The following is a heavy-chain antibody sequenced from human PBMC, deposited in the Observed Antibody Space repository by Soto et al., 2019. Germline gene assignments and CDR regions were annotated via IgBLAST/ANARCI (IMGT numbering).Heavy chain of an antibody. J-gene: IGHJ5*02. CDR2: IYPGDSDT. D-gene: IGHD1-26*01. CDR3: VRVGLVGPTSLSNAWFDP. Sequence: XESLKVSCKCSGYTFTRHWIGLVRQMPGKGLEWLGIIYPGDSDTRYSPSFQGQVTFSADKSISTAYLQWSSLKASDTAMYYCVRVGLVGPTSLSNAWFDPWGQRTLVTVSS. CDR1: GYTFTRHW. V-gene: IGHV5-51*01.